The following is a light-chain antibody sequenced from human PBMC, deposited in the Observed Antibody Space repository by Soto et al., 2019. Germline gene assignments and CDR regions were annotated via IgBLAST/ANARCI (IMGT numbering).Light chain of an antibody. CDR1: SSNIGAGYD. CDR2: GNS. Sequence: QSVLTQPPSVSGAPGQRVTISCTGSSSNIGAGYDVHWYQQLPGTAPKLLIYGNSNRPSGVPDRFSGSKYGTSASLAITGVQADDEEAYYCQYYDSSLSGSVFGGGTKLTVL. J-gene: IGLJ2*01. V-gene: IGLV1-40*01. CDR3: QYYDSSLSGSV.